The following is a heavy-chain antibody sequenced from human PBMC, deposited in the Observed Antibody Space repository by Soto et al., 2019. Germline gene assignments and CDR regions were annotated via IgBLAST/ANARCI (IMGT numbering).Heavy chain of an antibody. D-gene: IGHD4-17*01. CDR2: IYHSGST. CDR3: ARGAATVTPGWFDP. Sequence: SETLSLTCAVSGYSISSGYYWGWIRQTPGKGLEWIASIYHSGSTYYNPSLKSRVTISVDTSKNQFSLKLTSVTAADTAVYYCARGAATVTPGWFDPWGQGIMVTSPQ. V-gene: IGHV4-38-2*01. CDR1: GYSISSGYY. J-gene: IGHJ5*02.